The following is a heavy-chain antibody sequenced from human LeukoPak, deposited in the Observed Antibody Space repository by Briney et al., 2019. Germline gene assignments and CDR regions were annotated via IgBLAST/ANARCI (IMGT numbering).Heavy chain of an antibody. J-gene: IGHJ3*02. Sequence: GGSLRLSCAASGFTFSNYSMNWVRQAPGKGLEWVSSMSSSRSYIFYADSVKGRFTISRDNAKNSLYLQMNSLRAEDTAVYYCAHIAVAGSVSPFDIWGQGTRVTVSS. D-gene: IGHD6-13*01. CDR1: GFTFSNYS. V-gene: IGHV3-21*01. CDR2: MSSSRSYI. CDR3: AHIAVAGSVSPFDI.